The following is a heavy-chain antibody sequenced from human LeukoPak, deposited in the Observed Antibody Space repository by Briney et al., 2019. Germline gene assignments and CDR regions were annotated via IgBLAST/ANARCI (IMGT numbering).Heavy chain of an antibody. CDR1: GGSISSYY. CDR3: ARHLGGSGELPWEPGFDY. Sequence: SETLSLTCTVSGGSISSYYWSWIRQPPGKGLEWIGYIYYSGSTNYNPSLKSRVTISVDTSKNQFSLKLSSVTAADTSVYYCARHLGGSGELPWEPGFDYWGQGTLVTVSS. D-gene: IGHD1-26*01. J-gene: IGHJ4*02. CDR2: IYYSGST. V-gene: IGHV4-59*08.